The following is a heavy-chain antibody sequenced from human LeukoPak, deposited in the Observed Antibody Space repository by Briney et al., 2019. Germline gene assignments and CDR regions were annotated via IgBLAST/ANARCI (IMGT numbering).Heavy chain of an antibody. J-gene: IGHJ4*02. CDR1: GYTFTSYD. V-gene: IGHV1-8*01. CDR2: MNPNSGNT. D-gene: IGHD6-13*01. Sequence: GASVKVSCKASGYTFTSYDINWVRQATGQGLEWMGWMNPNSGNTGYAQKFQGRVTMTRNTSISKAYMELSSLRSEDTAVYYCARGVLPAAGTVGYWAQGTLVTVSS. CDR3: ARGVLPAAGTVGY.